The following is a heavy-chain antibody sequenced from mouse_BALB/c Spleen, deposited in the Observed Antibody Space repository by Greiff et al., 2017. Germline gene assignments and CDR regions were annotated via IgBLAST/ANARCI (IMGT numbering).Heavy chain of an antibody. CDR3: VREYGNYAMDY. CDR1: GFTFNTYA. J-gene: IGHJ4*01. CDR2: IRSKSNNYAT. V-gene: IGHV10-3*03. Sequence: DVKLVESGGGLVQPKGSLKLSCAASGFTFNTYAMHWVCQAPGKGLEWVARIRSKSNNYATYYADSVKDRFTISRDDSQSMLYLQMNNLKTEDTAMYYCVREYGNYAMDYWGQGTSVTVSS. D-gene: IGHD2-10*02.